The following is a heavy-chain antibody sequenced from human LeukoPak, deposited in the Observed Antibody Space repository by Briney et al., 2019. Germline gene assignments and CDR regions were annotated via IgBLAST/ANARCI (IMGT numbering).Heavy chain of an antibody. CDR1: GFIFRSYA. V-gene: IGHV3-23*01. CDR3: AKGLESGYSGYDG. Sequence: PGGSLRLSCAGSGFIFRSYAVSWVRQAPGKGLTWVSAVSGSGGSTYYADSVKGRFTISRDNSKNTLYLQMNSLRAEDTAVYYCAKGLESGYSGYDGWGQGTLVTVSS. J-gene: IGHJ4*02. CDR2: VSGSGGST. D-gene: IGHD5-12*01.